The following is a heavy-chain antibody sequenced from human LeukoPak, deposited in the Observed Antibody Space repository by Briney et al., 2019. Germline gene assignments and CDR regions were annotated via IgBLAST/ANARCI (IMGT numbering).Heavy chain of an antibody. Sequence: GESLKISCKGSGYSFISNWIGWVRQMPGKGLEWMGIIHPGDSDTRYSPSFQGQVTISADSSISTACLQWNSLKASDTAMYYCVRSAVGGYGYDYWGQGILVTVSS. D-gene: IGHD5-18*01. CDR1: GYSFISNW. J-gene: IGHJ4*02. CDR3: VRSAVGGYGYDY. CDR2: IHPGDSDT. V-gene: IGHV5-51*01.